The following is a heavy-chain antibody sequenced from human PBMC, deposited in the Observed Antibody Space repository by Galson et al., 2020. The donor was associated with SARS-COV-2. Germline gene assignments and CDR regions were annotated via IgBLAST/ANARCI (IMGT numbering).Heavy chain of an antibody. J-gene: IGHJ6*02. CDR2: ISTSSTTI. V-gene: IGHV3-48*04. CDR1: GFTFRSYS. D-gene: IGHD4-17*01. Sequence: GESLKISCTASGFTFRSYSMNWVRQAPGKGLEWLSYISTSSTTIYYADSVKGRFTLSRDNAKNSLYLQMNSLRVEDTAVYYCAREANGDYVPGGGGMDVWGQGTTVTVSS. CDR3: AREANGDYVPGGGGMDV.